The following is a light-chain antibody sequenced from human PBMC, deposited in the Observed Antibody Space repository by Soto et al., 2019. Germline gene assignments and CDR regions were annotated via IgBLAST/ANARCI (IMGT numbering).Light chain of an antibody. J-gene: IGKJ1*01. CDR3: QQYSNWPSWT. V-gene: IGKV3-15*01. CDR1: QSVSSF. Sequence: EKVMTQSAATLSMSPGERATLSCRASQSVSSFLAWYQQKPGQAPRLLIYGASTRATGIPARFSGSGSGTEFTLTISNLQSEDFAVYYCQQYSNWPSWTFGQGTKVEVK. CDR2: GAS.